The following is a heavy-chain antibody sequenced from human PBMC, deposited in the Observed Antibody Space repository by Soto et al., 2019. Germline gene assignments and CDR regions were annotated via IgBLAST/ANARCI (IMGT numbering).Heavy chain of an antibody. J-gene: IGHJ4*02. CDR3: AALSPYYDFWSVYPYFAY. Sequence: SVKVSCKDSGFTFTSSAVQWVRQARGQRLEWIGWIVVGSGNTNYAQKFQERVTITRDMSTSTAYMELSSLRSEDTAVYYCAALSPYYDFWSVYPYFAYWGQGTLVTVSS. D-gene: IGHD3-3*01. CDR1: GFTFTSSA. CDR2: IVVGSGNT. V-gene: IGHV1-58*01.